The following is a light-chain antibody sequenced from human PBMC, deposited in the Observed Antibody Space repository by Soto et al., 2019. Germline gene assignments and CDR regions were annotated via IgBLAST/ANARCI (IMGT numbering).Light chain of an antibody. Sequence: QSALTQPASVSGSPGQSITISCTGTSGDIGGSNYVSWYQQHPGKAPKFMIYDVSNRPSGVSNRFSGSKSGNTASLTISGLQAEDEADYYCSSYTSSSALGVFGTGTKVTVL. J-gene: IGLJ1*01. CDR3: SSYTSSSALGV. CDR1: SGDIGGSNY. CDR2: DVS. V-gene: IGLV2-14*01.